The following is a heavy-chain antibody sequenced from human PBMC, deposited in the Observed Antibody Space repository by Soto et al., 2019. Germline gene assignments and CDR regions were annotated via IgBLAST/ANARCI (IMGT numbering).Heavy chain of an antibody. J-gene: IGHJ4*02. Sequence: EVQLVESGGGLVQPGGSLRLSCAASGFTFNNYWMTWVRQAPGKGLEWVASIQQDGSERYYVDSVKGRFTISRDNAKNSLYLQMDSLRAEDTAVYYCASGGFYGDYPFDYWGQGTLVTVSS. CDR2: IQQDGSER. CDR3: ASGGFYGDYPFDY. V-gene: IGHV3-7*01. D-gene: IGHD4-17*01. CDR1: GFTFNNYW.